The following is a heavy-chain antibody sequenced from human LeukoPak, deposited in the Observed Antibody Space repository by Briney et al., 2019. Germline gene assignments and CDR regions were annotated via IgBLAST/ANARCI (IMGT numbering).Heavy chain of an antibody. J-gene: IGHJ4*02. CDR1: GFTFSSYA. Sequence: GGSLRLSCAASGFTFSSYAMSWVRQAPGKGLEWVSAISGSGGSTYYAHSVKGRFTISRDNSKNTLYLQMNSLRAEDTAVYYCAKAAYPYYYDSSGYPDYWGQGTLVTVSS. D-gene: IGHD3-22*01. CDR2: ISGSGGST. V-gene: IGHV3-23*01. CDR3: AKAAYPYYYDSSGYPDY.